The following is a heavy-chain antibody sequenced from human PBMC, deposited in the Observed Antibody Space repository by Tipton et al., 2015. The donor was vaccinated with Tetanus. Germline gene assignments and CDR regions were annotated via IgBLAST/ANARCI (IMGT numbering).Heavy chain of an antibody. CDR2: VYYNGNT. CDR3: ARSADNWFDP. V-gene: IGHV4-39*01. Sequence: TLSLTCTVSGGSISSGTFYWDWIRQPPGKGLEWIGNVYYNGNTLENPSVKGRVTLSLDKSKNQFSLKLRSVTAADTAIYYCARSADNWFDPWGQGTLVSVSS. CDR1: GGSISSGTFY. J-gene: IGHJ5*02.